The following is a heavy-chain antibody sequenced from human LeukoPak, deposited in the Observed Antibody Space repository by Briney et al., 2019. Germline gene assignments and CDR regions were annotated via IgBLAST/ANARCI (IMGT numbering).Heavy chain of an antibody. V-gene: IGHV4-61*08. Sequence: SQTLSLTCTVSGGSISSGGYYWSWIRQPPGKGLEWIGYIYYSGSTNYNPSLKSRVTISVDTSKNQFSLKLSSVTAADTAVYYCARARYGDYVRDYGYYYYYMDVWGKGTTVTVSS. CDR2: IYYSGST. CDR3: ARARYGDYVRDYGYYYYYMDV. J-gene: IGHJ6*03. D-gene: IGHD4-17*01. CDR1: GGSISSGGYY.